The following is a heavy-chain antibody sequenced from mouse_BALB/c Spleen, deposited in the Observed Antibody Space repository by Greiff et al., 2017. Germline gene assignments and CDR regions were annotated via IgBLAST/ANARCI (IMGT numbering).Heavy chain of an antibody. D-gene: IGHD2-4*01. CDR2: INPSTGYT. V-gene: IGHV1-7*01. CDR1: GYTFTSYW. Sequence: QVQLQQSGAELAKPGASVKMSCKASGYTFTSYWMHWVKQRPGQGLEWIGYINPSTGYTEYNQKFKDKATLTADKSSSTAYMQLSSLTSEVSAVYYCARRDYFAYWGQGTLVTVSA. J-gene: IGHJ3*01. CDR3: ARRDYFAY.